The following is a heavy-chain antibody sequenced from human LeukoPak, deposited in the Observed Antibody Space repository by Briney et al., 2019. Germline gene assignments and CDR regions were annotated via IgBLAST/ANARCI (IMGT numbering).Heavy chain of an antibody. Sequence: SVKVSCKASGGTFSSYAISWVRQAPGQGLEWMGRIIPIFGTANYAQKFQGRVTITTDESTSTAYKELSSLRSEDTAAYYCARGGALGYCSGGSCYPKATFDYWGQGTLVTVSS. CDR2: IIPIFGTA. D-gene: IGHD2-15*01. CDR3: ARGGALGYCSGGSCYPKATFDY. CDR1: GGTFSSYA. J-gene: IGHJ4*02. V-gene: IGHV1-69*05.